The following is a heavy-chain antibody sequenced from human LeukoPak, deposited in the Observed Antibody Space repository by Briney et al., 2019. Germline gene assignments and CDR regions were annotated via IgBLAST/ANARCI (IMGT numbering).Heavy chain of an antibody. D-gene: IGHD3-22*01. Sequence: SETLSLTCTVSGGSISSYYWSWIRQPAGKGLEWIGRIYTSGSTNYSPSLKSRVTMSVDTSKNQFSLKLSSVTAADTAVYYCARAVEYYDSSGYYYGDAFDIWGQGTMVTVSS. CDR1: GGSISSYY. J-gene: IGHJ3*02. CDR3: ARAVEYYDSSGYYYGDAFDI. CDR2: IYTSGST. V-gene: IGHV4-4*07.